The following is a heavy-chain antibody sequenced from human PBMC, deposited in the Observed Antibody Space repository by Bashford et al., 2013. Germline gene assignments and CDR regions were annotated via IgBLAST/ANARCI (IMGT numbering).Heavy chain of an antibody. Sequence: VASVKVSCKASGGTFSSYAISWVRQAPGQGLEWMGRIIPILGIANYAQKFQGRVTITADTSISTAYMELSGLRSDDAAVYYCARVHSYNSAGPEFFQHWGQGTLVTVSS. D-gene: IGHD3-22*01. CDR2: IIPILGIA. V-gene: IGHV1-69*04. J-gene: IGHJ1*01. CDR3: ARVHSYNSAGPEFFQH. CDR1: GGTFSSYA.